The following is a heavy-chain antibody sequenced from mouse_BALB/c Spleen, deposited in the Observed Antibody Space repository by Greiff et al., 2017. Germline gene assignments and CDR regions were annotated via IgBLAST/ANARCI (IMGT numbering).Heavy chain of an antibody. V-gene: IGHV1S127*01. J-gene: IGHJ4*01. CDR2: IDPSDSET. D-gene: IGHD1-1*01. Sequence: QVQLQQSGPQLVRPGASVKISCKASGYSFTSYWMHWVKQRPGQGLEWIGMIDPSDSETRLNQKFKDKATLTVDKSSSTAYMQLSSPTSEDSAVYYCARDYYGSRAMDYWGQGTSVTVSS. CDR1: GYSFTSYW. CDR3: ARDYYGSRAMDY.